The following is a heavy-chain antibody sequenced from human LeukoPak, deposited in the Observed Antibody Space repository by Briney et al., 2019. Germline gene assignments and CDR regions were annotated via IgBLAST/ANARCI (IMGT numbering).Heavy chain of an antibody. CDR3: ARDGGEGDYGDYGNRSRRLVSSPPVEYFDY. CDR2: ISYDGSNK. J-gene: IGHJ4*02. CDR1: GFTFSSYA. D-gene: IGHD4-17*01. V-gene: IGHV3-30*14. Sequence: GGSLRLSCAASGFTFSSYAMHWVRQAPGKGLEWVAVISYDGSNKYYADSVKGQFTISRENAKNSLYLQMNSLRAGDTAVYYCARDGGEGDYGDYGNRSRRLVSSPPVEYFDYWGQGTLVTVSS.